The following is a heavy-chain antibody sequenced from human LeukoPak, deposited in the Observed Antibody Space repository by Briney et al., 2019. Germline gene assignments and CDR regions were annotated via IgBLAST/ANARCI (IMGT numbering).Heavy chain of an antibody. CDR2: IYSSGGT. J-gene: IGHJ4*02. CDR3: TRETFY. CDR1: GFIVSTNY. V-gene: IGHV3-66*01. Sequence: GGSLRLSCAGSGFIVSTNYMNWVRQAPGKGLEWVSVIYSSGGTDYADSVKGRFTISRDSSKNTVYLQMNNLRAEDTAIYYCTRETFYWGQGTLVTVSS.